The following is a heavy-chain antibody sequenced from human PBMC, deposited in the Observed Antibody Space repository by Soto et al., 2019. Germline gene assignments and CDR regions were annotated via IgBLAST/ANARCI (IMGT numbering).Heavy chain of an antibody. D-gene: IGHD3-3*01. CDR3: AREGGVKRPVSFGVVIRNNWFDP. J-gene: IGHJ5*02. Sequence: PSETLSLTCTVSGGSISSGGYYWSWIRQHPGKGLEWIGYIYYSGSTYYNPSLKSRVTISVDTSKNQFSLKLRSVTAADTAVYYCAREGGVKRPVSFGVVIRNNWFDPWGQGTLVTVSS. V-gene: IGHV4-31*03. CDR1: GGSISSGGYY. CDR2: IYYSGST.